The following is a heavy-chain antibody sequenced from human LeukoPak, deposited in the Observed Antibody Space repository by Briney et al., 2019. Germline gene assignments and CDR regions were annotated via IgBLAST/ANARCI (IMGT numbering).Heavy chain of an antibody. CDR3: ARPPFPWELNLLDY. J-gene: IGHJ4*02. Sequence: ASVKVSCKASGYTFTGYYMHWVRQAPGQGLEWMGWIDPNSGGTNYAQKFQGRVTMTRDTSISTAYMELSRLGSDDTAVYYCARPPFPWELNLLDYWGQGTMVTVSS. CDR2: IDPNSGGT. V-gene: IGHV1-2*02. D-gene: IGHD1-26*01. CDR1: GYTFTGYY.